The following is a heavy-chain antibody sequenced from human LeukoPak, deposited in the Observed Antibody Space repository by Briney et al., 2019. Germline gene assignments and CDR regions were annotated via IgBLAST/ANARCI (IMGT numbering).Heavy chain of an antibody. CDR1: GGSISSYY. Sequence: SETLSLTCTVSGGSISSYYWSWIRQPPGKGLEWIGYIYYSGSTNYNPSLKSRVTISVDTSKNQFSLKLSSVTAADTAVYYCARGRFLEWLGDYYGMDVWGQGTTVTVSS. D-gene: IGHD3-3*01. CDR2: IYYSGST. CDR3: ARGRFLEWLGDYYGMDV. V-gene: IGHV4-59*08. J-gene: IGHJ6*02.